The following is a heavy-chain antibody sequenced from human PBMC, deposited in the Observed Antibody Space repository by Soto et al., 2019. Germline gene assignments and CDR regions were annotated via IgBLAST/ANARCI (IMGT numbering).Heavy chain of an antibody. J-gene: IGHJ4*02. CDR1: GGSISSGGYY. Sequence: SETLSLTCTVSGGSISSGGYYWSWIRQHPGKGLEWIGYIYYSGSTYYNPSLKSRVTISVDTSKNQFSLKLSSVTAADTAVYYCAREVVAAKNFDYWGQGTLVTVSS. CDR3: AREVVAAKNFDY. D-gene: IGHD3-22*01. CDR2: IYYSGST. V-gene: IGHV4-31*03.